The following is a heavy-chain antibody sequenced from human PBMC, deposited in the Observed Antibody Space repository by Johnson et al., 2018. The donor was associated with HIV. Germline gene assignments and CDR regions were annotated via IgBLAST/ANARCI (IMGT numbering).Heavy chain of an antibody. CDR2: ISYDGSNK. J-gene: IGHJ3*02. D-gene: IGHD6-13*01. CDR3: AMGFGGSLYNRNAFDI. V-gene: IGHV3-30*04. Sequence: QVQLVESGGGVVQPGRSLRLSCAASGFTFSSYAMHWVRQAPGKGLEWVAVISYDGSNKYYADSVKGRFTISRDNSKNTLYLQRNSLRAEDTAVYYCAMGFGGSLYNRNAFDIWGQGTMVTVSS. CDR1: GFTFSSYA.